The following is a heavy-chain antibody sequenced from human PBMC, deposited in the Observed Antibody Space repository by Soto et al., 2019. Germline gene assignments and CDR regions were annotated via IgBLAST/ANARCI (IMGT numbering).Heavy chain of an antibody. D-gene: IGHD2-2*01. J-gene: IGHJ4*02. CDR2: VSKSDYT. V-gene: IGHV3-21*01. Sequence: PGGSLRLSCAVPGFNFNNYGINWVRQAPGKGLEWVSSVSKSDYTYYSDSVKGRFTISRDNAKNSVSLQMNTLRAEDTAVYYCAREDSIIIPAVSDFWGQGTLVTVSS. CDR1: GFNFNNYG. CDR3: AREDSIIIPAVSDF.